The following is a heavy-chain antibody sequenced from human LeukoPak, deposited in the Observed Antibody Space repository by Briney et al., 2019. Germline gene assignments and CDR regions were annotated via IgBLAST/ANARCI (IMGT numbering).Heavy chain of an antibody. CDR1: GGTFNTYA. CDR2: IIPVFGTP. D-gene: IGHD4-17*01. Sequence: SVKVSCKASGGTFNTYAFNWVRQAPGQGLEWMGRIIPVFGTPHYAQKYQGRLTITTDEFASTVYMELSSLRSQDTAIYYCARIEGDYGVFVFWGQETLVTVSS. J-gene: IGHJ4*02. CDR3: ARIEGDYGVFVF. V-gene: IGHV1-69*05.